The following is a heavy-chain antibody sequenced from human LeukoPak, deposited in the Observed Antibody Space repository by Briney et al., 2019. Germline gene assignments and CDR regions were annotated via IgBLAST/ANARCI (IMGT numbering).Heavy chain of an antibody. CDR3: ARSLRVGEDNWFDP. D-gene: IGHD3-16*01. CDR2: IYYSGST. Sequence: PSETLSLTCTVSGGSISSSTYFWGWIRQPPGKGLECIGSIYYSGSTYYNPSLKSRVTISVDTSKNQFSLKLSSVTAADTAVYYCARSLRVGEDNWFDPWGQGTLVTVSS. J-gene: IGHJ5*02. CDR1: GGSISSSTYF. V-gene: IGHV4-39*07.